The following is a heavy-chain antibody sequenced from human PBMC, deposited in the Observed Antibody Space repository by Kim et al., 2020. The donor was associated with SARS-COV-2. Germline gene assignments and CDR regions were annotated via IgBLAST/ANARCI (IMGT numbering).Heavy chain of an antibody. V-gene: IGHV4-39*01. J-gene: IGHJ4*02. CDR3: ARQTPYDILTGYYPYYFDY. Sequence: KDRVTISVDTSKNQFSLKLSSVTAADTAVYYCARQTPYDILTGYYPYYFDYWGQGTLVTVSS. D-gene: IGHD3-9*01.